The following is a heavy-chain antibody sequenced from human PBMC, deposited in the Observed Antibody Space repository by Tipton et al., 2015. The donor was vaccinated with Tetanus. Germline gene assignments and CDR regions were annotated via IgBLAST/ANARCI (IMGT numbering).Heavy chain of an antibody. CDR2: VTPIFGTT. Sequence: QVQLVQSGPEVKKPGSSVKVSCKASGGTFTNYALSWVRQAPGQGLEWVGGVTPIFGTTNSAPKFQGRVTITADESTHTAYMEVSSLRSEDTGVYCCARAPSRIARAYVYWGQGTQITVSS. J-gene: IGHJ4*02. CDR3: ARAPSRIARAYVY. CDR1: GGTFTNYA. V-gene: IGHV1-69*01. D-gene: IGHD2-21*01.